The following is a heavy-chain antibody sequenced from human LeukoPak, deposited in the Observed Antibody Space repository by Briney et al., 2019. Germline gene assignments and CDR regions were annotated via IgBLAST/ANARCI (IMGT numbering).Heavy chain of an antibody. CDR2: IYPGDSDT. J-gene: IGHJ3*02. Sequence: GESLKTSCKGSGYSFTSYWIGWVRQMPGKGLEWRGIIYPGDSDTRYSPFFQGQVTISADKSISTAYLQWSSLKASDTAMYYCASSIGATTDDAFDIWGQGTMVTVSS. D-gene: IGHD1-1*01. CDR1: GYSFTSYW. V-gene: IGHV5-51*01. CDR3: ASSIGATTDDAFDI.